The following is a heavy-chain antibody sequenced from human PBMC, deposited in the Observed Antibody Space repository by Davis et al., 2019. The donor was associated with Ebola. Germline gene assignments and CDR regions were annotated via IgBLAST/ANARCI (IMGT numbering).Heavy chain of an antibody. CDR3: ARVISMIVVGWFDP. CDR2: ISAYNGNT. V-gene: IGHV1-18*01. J-gene: IGHJ5*02. Sequence: AASVKVSCKASGYTFTSYGISWVRQAPGQGLEWMGWISAYNGNTNYAQKFQGRVTMTRNTSISTAYMELSSLRSDDTAVYYCARVISMIVVGWFDPWGQGTLVTVSS. D-gene: IGHD3-22*01. CDR1: GYTFTSYG.